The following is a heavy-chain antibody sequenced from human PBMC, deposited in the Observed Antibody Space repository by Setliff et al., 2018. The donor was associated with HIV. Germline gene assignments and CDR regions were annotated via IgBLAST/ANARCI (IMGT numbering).Heavy chain of an antibody. D-gene: IGHD3-16*02. J-gene: IGHJ6*02. Sequence: VASVKVSCKPSGHSFTNYDIHWLRRASGQGLEWMGWMNPKSGVSGSALKFHDRVTMTRDTSTLTLYMELSSLTSEDTAVYYCARAKAVGGVIITGGLDVWGQGTTVTVSS. CDR1: GHSFTNYD. CDR3: ARAKAVGGVIITGGLDV. V-gene: IGHV1-8*01. CDR2: MNPKSGVS.